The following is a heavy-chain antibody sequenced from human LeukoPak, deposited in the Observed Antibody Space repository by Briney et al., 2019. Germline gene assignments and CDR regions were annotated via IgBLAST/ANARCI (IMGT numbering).Heavy chain of an antibody. J-gene: IGHJ4*02. CDR3: ARGSPFFPFDY. CDR1: GGSFSGYY. V-gene: IGHV4-34*01. Sequence: PSETLSLTCAVYGGSFSGYYWSWIRQPPGKGLEWIGEINHSGSTNYHPSLKSRVTISVDTSKNQFSLKLSSVTAADTAVYYCARGSPFFPFDYWGQGTLVTVSS. CDR2: INHSGST. D-gene: IGHD3-3*01.